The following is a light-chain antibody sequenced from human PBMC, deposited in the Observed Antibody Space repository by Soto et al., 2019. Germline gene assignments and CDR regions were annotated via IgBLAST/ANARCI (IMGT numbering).Light chain of an antibody. V-gene: IGKV1-27*01. J-gene: IGKJ1*01. CDR1: QGISTY. Sequence: DIQMTQSPSSLSASVGDRVTITCRASQGISTYLVWYQQKPGTVPKLLIFAASTLHSGVPSRFSGSGSGTDFTLTISSLQPEDVATYYCQNYNGAPWTFVQGTKVEIK. CDR3: QNYNGAPWT. CDR2: AAS.